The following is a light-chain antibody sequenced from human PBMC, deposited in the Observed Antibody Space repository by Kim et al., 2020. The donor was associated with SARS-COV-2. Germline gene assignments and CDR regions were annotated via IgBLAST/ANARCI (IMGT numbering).Light chain of an antibody. CDR3: QQYGSSPWT. Sequence: SPGERATLSCRASQSVSSSYLAWYQQKPGQAPRLLIYGASSRGTGIPDRFSGSGSGTDFTLTISRLEPEDFAVYYCQQYGSSPWTFGQGTKVDIK. CDR1: QSVSSSY. CDR2: GAS. V-gene: IGKV3-20*01. J-gene: IGKJ1*01.